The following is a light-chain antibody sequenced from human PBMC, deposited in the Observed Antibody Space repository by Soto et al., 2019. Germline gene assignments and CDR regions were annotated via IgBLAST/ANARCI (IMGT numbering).Light chain of an antibody. CDR1: SSNIGAGYD. CDR2: GNS. J-gene: IGLJ2*01. V-gene: IGLV1-40*01. Sequence: QAVVTQPPSVSGAPGQRVTISCTGSSSNIGAGYDVHWYQQLPGTAPKLLIYGNSNRPSGVPDRFCGSKSGTSASLAITGLRVEDEADDYCQSYDSSLSGSIFGGGTKLTVL. CDR3: QSYDSSLSGSI.